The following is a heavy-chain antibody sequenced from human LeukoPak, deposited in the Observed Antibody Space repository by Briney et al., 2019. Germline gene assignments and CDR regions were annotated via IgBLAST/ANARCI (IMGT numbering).Heavy chain of an antibody. J-gene: IGHJ4*02. Sequence: GGSLRLSCAASGFTFSSYWMSWVRQAPGKGLEWVANIKQDGSEKYYVDSVKGRFTISRDNAKNSLYLQTNSLRAEDTAVYYCAREEGYCSGGSCYSLYYFDYWGQGTLVTVSS. D-gene: IGHD2-15*01. CDR3: AREEGYCSGGSCYSLYYFDY. V-gene: IGHV3-7*01. CDR1: GFTFSSYW. CDR2: IKQDGSEK.